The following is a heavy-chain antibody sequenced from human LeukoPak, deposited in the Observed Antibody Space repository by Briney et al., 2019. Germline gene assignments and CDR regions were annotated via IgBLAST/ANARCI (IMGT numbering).Heavy chain of an antibody. D-gene: IGHD3-10*01. J-gene: IGHJ6*03. V-gene: IGHV1-18*01. CDR3: AREKYGSGRTSYYYYYMDV. Sequence: GASVKVSCKASGYTFTSYGISWVRQAPGQGLEWMGWISAYNGNTNYAQKLQGRVTMTTDTSTSTAYMELRSLRSDDTAVYYCAREKYGSGRTSYYYYYMDVWGKGTTVTVSS. CDR1: GYTFTSYG. CDR2: ISAYNGNT.